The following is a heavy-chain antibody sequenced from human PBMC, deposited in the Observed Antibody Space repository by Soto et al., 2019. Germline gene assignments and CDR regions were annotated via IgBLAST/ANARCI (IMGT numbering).Heavy chain of an antibody. CDR3: ARSRSGYDSPPSYYYHMDV. Sequence: QVQLVQSGAEVKKPGSSVKVSCKASGGTFSSYTISWVRQAPGQGLEWMGRIIPILGIANYAQKFQGRVTITADKSTSTAYMELSSLRSEDTAVYYCARSRSGYDSPPSYYYHMDVWGKGTTVTVSS. CDR2: IIPILGIA. V-gene: IGHV1-69*02. D-gene: IGHD5-12*01. CDR1: GGTFSSYT. J-gene: IGHJ6*03.